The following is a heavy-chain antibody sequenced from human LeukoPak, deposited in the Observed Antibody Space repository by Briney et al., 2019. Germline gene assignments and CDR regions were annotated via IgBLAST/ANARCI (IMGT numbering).Heavy chain of an antibody. CDR3: ARLDPILDYDSSYYYGALDI. J-gene: IGHJ3*02. Sequence: SVKLSCKASGGTFSSYGISWVRQAPGQGLEWMGRIIPILDIANYAQKFQDRVTITADKSTSTAYMELRSLRAEDTAVYYCARLDPILDYDSSYYYGALDIWGQGTVVTVSS. CDR2: IIPILDIA. D-gene: IGHD3-22*01. CDR1: GGTFSSYG. V-gene: IGHV1-69*04.